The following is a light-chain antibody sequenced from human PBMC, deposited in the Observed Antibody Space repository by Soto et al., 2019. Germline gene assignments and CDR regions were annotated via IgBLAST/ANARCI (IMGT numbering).Light chain of an antibody. CDR3: HQYDSWT. CDR1: QSFNSIY. Sequence: EIVLTQSPGTLSLSPGERATLSCRASQSFNSIYLAWYQQKPGQAPRLLIYGASSRATGIPDRCSGSGSGTDFTLTISRLEPEDFAVYYCHQYDSWTFGQGTKVEIK. J-gene: IGKJ1*01. V-gene: IGKV3-20*01. CDR2: GAS.